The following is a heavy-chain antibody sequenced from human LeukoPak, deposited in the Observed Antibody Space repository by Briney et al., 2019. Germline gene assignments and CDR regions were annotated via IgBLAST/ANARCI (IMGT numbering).Heavy chain of an antibody. V-gene: IGHV1-2*02. CDR2: INPNSGGT. Sequence: ASVKVSCKASGYTFTGYYMHWVRQAPGQGLEWMGWINPNSGGTNYAQKFQGRVTMTRDTSIGTAYMELSRLRSDDTAVYYCARDLLLHYDILNGGGSFDWFDPWGQGTLVTVSS. J-gene: IGHJ5*02. D-gene: IGHD3-9*01. CDR3: ARDLLLHYDILNGGGSFDWFDP. CDR1: GYTFTGYY.